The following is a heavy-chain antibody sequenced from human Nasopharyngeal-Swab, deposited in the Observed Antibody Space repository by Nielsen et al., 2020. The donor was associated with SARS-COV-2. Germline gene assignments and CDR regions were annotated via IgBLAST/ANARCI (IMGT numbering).Heavy chain of an antibody. V-gene: IGHV5-51*01. J-gene: IGHJ5*02. D-gene: IGHD2-2*01. CDR1: GYTFSSYW. CDR2: IYPSDPDT. Sequence: GESLKISCQGSGYTFSSYWIAWVRQMPGKGLEWMGMIYPSDPDTRYSPYFQGQVTMSVDKSINTAYLHWSSLKASDTAMYYCARHGGFCSSTNCYGGWFDPWGQGTQVIVSS. CDR3: ARHGGFCSSTNCYGGWFDP.